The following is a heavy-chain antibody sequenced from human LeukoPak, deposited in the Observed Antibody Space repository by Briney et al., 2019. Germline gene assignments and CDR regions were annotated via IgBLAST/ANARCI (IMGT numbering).Heavy chain of an antibody. CDR3: ARDLRTYYYDSSGYRNPSSY. CDR1: GYTFTSYG. J-gene: IGHJ4*02. V-gene: IGHV1-18*01. D-gene: IGHD3-22*01. Sequence: ASVKVSCKASGYTFTSYGISWVRQAPGQGLEWMGWISAYNGNTNYAQKLQGRITMTTDTSTSTAYMELRSLRSDDTAVYYCARDLRTYYYDSSGYRNPSSYWGQGTLVTVSS. CDR2: ISAYNGNT.